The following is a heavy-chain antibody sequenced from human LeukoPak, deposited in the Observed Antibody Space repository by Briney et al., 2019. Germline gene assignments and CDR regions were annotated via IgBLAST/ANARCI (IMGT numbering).Heavy chain of an antibody. J-gene: IGHJ4*02. CDR1: GGSISSYY. Sequence: SETLSLTCTVSGGSISSYYWSWIRQPPGKGLEWIGYIYYSGSTNYNPSLKGRVTISVDTSKNQFSLKLSSVTAADTAVYYCASIYGHYFDYWGQGTLVTVSS. D-gene: IGHD2-2*02. V-gene: IGHV4-59*01. CDR3: ASIYGHYFDY. CDR2: IYYSGST.